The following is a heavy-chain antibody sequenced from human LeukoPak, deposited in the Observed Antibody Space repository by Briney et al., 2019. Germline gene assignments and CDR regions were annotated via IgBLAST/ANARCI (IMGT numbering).Heavy chain of an antibody. J-gene: IGHJ4*02. Sequence: GSLRLSCEVSAGFTFSAYSMNWVRQAPGKGLEWVSGVGWNSGTIYYADSVKGRFIISRDNAKKYVYLQMNSLRAEDTAVYYCARVAAAAGVDYWGQGTLVTVSS. CDR3: ARVAAAAGVDY. CDR1: AGFTFSAYS. V-gene: IGHV3-48*04. D-gene: IGHD6-13*01. CDR2: VGWNSGTI.